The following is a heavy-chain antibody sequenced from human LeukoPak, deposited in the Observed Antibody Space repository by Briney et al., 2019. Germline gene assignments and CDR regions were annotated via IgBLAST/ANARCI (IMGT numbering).Heavy chain of an antibody. CDR3: ARGKYGDYVLDYYYYGMDV. J-gene: IGHJ6*02. V-gene: IGHV3-7*01. D-gene: IGHD4-17*01. CDR1: GFTFSSYW. CDR2: IKQDGSEK. Sequence: GGSLRLSCAASGFTFSSYWMSWVRQAPGKGLEWVANIKQDGSEKYYVDSVKGRFTISRDNAKNSLYLQMNSLRAEDTAVYYCARGKYGDYVLDYYYYGMDVWGQGTTVTVSS.